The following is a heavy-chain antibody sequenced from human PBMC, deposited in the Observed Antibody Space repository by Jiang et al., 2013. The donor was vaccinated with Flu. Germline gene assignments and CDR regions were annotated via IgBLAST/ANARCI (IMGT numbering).Heavy chain of an antibody. V-gene: IGHV4-39*07. CDR2: IYYTGRT. J-gene: IGHJ4*02. D-gene: IGHD3-16*01. CDR1: GGSITSSTYY. Sequence: GLVKPSETLSLTCTVSGGSITSSTYYWGWIRQPPGKGLEWIGIIYYTGRTYYNPSLKGRVTISVDTSKNQFSLKLSSVTAADTAVYYCARAPVSNDYIWGSLRYYFDYWGQGTLVTVSS. CDR3: ARAPVSNDYIWGSLRYYFDY.